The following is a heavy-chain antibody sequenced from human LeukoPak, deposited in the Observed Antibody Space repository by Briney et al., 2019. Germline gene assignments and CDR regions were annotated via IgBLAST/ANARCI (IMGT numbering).Heavy chain of an antibody. Sequence: GGSLRLSCAVSGFTFSRYWMSWVRQAPGKGLEWVANINQDGSNKNYVDSVKGRFTISRDNAKNSLYLQMNSLRAEDAAVYYCIHLCPTGGQGPRAPVS. CDR2: INQDGSNK. CDR3: IHLCPT. CDR1: GFTFSRYW. V-gene: IGHV3-7*01. J-gene: IGHJ4*02. D-gene: IGHD2-2*01.